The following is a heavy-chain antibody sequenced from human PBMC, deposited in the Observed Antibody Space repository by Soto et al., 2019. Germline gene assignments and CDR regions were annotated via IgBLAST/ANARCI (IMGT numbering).Heavy chain of an antibody. J-gene: IGHJ3*02. Sequence: EVQLLESGGGLVQPGGSLRLSCAVSGFTFTNYPMTWVRQAPGKGLEWVSAVSGSGSSTYYADSVKGRFTISRDNSKNTLYLQMNSLRAEDTAVYYCARRSPSWAFDIWGQGTMVTVSS. V-gene: IGHV3-23*01. CDR1: GFTFTNYP. D-gene: IGHD2-15*01. CDR2: VSGSGSST. CDR3: ARRSPSWAFDI.